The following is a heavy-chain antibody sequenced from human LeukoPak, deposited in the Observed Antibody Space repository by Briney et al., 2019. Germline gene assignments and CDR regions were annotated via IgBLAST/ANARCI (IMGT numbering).Heavy chain of an antibody. Sequence: ASVTVSCKVSGYTLTELSMHWVRQAPGKGLEWMGGFDPEDGETIYAQKFQGRVTMTEDTSTDTAYMELSSLRSEDTAVYYCAAPSYSSGWRYYYYGMDVWGQGTTVTVSS. CDR2: FDPEDGET. CDR1: GYTLTELS. J-gene: IGHJ6*02. D-gene: IGHD6-19*01. V-gene: IGHV1-24*01. CDR3: AAPSYSSGWRYYYYGMDV.